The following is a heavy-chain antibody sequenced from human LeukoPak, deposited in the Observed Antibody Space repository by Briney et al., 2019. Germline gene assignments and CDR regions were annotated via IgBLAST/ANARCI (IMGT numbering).Heavy chain of an antibody. CDR1: GFIFSSYW. V-gene: IGHV3-7*01. CDR3: ARDNDYSNYD. J-gene: IGHJ4*02. D-gene: IGHD4-11*01. Sequence: GGSLRLSCAASGFIFSSYWMSWVRQAPGKGLEWVANIKQDGSEKYYVDSVKGRFTISRDNAKNSLYLQMNSLRAEDTAVYYCARDNDYSNYDWGQGTLATVSS. CDR2: IKQDGSEK.